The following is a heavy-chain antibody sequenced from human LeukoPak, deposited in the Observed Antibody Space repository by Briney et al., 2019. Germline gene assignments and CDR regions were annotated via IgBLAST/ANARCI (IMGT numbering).Heavy chain of an antibody. V-gene: IGHV4-34*01. CDR3: ARGRGYDFWSGYSGHYFDY. J-gene: IGHJ4*02. D-gene: IGHD3-3*01. CDR1: GGSFSGYY. Sequence: SETLSLTCAVYGGSFSGYYWSWIREPPGKGLEWIGDINHSGSTNYNPSLKSRVTISVDTSKNQFSLKLSSVTAADTAVYYCARGRGYDFWSGYSGHYFDYWGQGILVTVSS. CDR2: INHSGST.